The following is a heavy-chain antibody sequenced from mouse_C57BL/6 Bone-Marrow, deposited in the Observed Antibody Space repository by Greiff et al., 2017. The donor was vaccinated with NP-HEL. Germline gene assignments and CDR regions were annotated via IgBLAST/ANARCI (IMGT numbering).Heavy chain of an antibody. J-gene: IGHJ2*01. CDR3: ARKGMVVAPYYFAI. V-gene: IGHV1-81*01. CDR2: IYPRSGNT. CDR1: GYTFTSYG. D-gene: IGHD1-1*01. Sequence: QVQLQQSGAELARPGASVKLSCKASGYTFTSYGISWVKQGTGQGLEWIGEIYPRSGNTYYNEKFKGRATLTADNASSTVFMELRSLKSEDSAVYFSARKGMVVAPYYFAIGDQGTTLTVSS.